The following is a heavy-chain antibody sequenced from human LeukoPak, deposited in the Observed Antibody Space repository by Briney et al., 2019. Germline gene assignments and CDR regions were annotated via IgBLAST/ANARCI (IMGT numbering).Heavy chain of an antibody. V-gene: IGHV4-34*01. CDR1: GGSFSGYY. CDR3: ARARQQRHFDY. D-gene: IGHD6-13*01. CDR2: INHSGST. J-gene: IGHJ4*02. Sequence: SETLSLTCAVYGGSFSGYYWSWIRQPPGKGLEWIGEINHSGSTNYNPSLKSRVTISVDTSKNQFSLKLSSVTAADTAVYYCARARQQRHFDYWGQGTLVTVSS.